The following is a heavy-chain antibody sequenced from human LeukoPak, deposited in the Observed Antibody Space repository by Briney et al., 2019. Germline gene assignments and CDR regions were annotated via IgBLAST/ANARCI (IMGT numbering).Heavy chain of an antibody. CDR3: ARDYGSGIDC. V-gene: IGHV3-33*01. Sequence: GGSLRLSCAASGLTFSSYGMHWVRQAPGMGLEWVALIWYDGSNKYYADSVKGRFTISSDNSKSTLYLQMNSLRAEDTAVYYCARDYGSGIDCWGQGTLVTVSS. D-gene: IGHD3-10*01. CDR2: IWYDGSNK. CDR1: GLTFSSYG. J-gene: IGHJ4*02.